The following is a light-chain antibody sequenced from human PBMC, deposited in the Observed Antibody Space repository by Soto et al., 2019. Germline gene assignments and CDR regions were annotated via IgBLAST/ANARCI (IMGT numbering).Light chain of an antibody. V-gene: IGLV1-40*01. CDR1: NSNLGAGYD. Sequence: QSVLTQPPSVSGAPGQRVTISCTGNNSNLGAGYDVHWYQQLPGAAPKLVIFGNRNRPSGVPERFSGSKSGTSASLAITGLQAEDEADYYCSSYAGSSNVFXTGTKVTVL. CDR2: GNR. CDR3: SSYAGSSNV. J-gene: IGLJ1*01.